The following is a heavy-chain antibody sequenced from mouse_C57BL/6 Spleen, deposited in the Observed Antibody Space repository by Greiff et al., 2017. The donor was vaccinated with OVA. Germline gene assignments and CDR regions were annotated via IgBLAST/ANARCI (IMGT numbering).Heavy chain of an antibody. J-gene: IGHJ4*01. D-gene: IGHD1-1*01. V-gene: IGHV14-2*01. CDR2: IDPEDGEN. Sequence: EVQLQQSGAELVKPGASVKLSCTASGFNIKDYYMHWVKQRTEQGLEWIGRIDPEDGENKYAPKFQGKATITADTSSNTAYLQLSSLTSEDTAVYYCAPHYYGSSYKAMDYWGQGTSVTVSS. CDR3: APHYYGSSYKAMDY. CDR1: GFNIKDYY.